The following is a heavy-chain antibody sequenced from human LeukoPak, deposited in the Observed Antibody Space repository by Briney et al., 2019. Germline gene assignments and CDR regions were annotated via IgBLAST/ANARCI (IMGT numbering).Heavy chain of an antibody. CDR2: IWYDGSNK. V-gene: IGHV3-33*06. Sequence: GGSLRLSCAASGFTFSSYGMHWVRQAPGKGLEWVAVIWYDGSNKYYADSVKGRFTIFRDNSKNTLYLQMNSLRAEDTAVYYCAKGLLWYFDYWGQGTLVTVSS. CDR3: AKGLLWYFDY. J-gene: IGHJ4*02. D-gene: IGHD2-2*01. CDR1: GFTFSSYG.